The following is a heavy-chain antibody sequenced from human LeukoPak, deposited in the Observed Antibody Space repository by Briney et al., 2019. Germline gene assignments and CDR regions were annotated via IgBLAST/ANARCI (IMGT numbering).Heavy chain of an antibody. Sequence: ASVKVSCKASGYTFTGYYMHWVRQAPGQGLEWMGWINPNSGGTNYAQKFQGRVTMTRDTSISTAYMELSRLRSDDTAVYYCARDSSATSTDFMTIAKGFDPWGQGTLVTVSS. J-gene: IGHJ5*02. V-gene: IGHV1-2*02. CDR3: ARDSSATSTDFMTIAKGFDP. D-gene: IGHD4/OR15-4a*01. CDR1: GYTFTGYY. CDR2: INPNSGGT.